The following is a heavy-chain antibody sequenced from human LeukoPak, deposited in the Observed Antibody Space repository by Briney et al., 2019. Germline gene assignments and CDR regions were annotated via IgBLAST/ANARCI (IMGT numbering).Heavy chain of an antibody. CDR3: ARAYYYDSKPFDY. CDR1: GFTFSSYW. CDR2: INSDGSST. Sequence: PGGSLRLSCAASGFTFSSYWMPWVRHAPGKGLVWVSRINSDGSSTSYADSVKGRFTISRDNAKNTLYLQMNSLRAEDTAVYYCARAYYYDSKPFDYWGQGTLVTVSS. D-gene: IGHD3-22*01. J-gene: IGHJ4*02. V-gene: IGHV3-74*01.